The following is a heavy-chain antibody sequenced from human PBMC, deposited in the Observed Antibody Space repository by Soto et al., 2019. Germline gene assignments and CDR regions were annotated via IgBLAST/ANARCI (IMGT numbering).Heavy chain of an antibody. CDR3: AKGGPDAFCGGGRCYFDY. CDR2: ITWSGEIT. CDR1: GFTFSSYA. V-gene: IGHV3-23*01. D-gene: IGHD2-21*01. J-gene: IGHJ4*02. Sequence: PGGSLRLSCAASGFTFSSYAMSWVRQAPGKGLEWVSGITWSGEITDYADSVTGRFTISRDNAKNTLFLQMNSLRREDTALYYCAKGGPDAFCGGGRCYFDYWGQGTQVTVSS.